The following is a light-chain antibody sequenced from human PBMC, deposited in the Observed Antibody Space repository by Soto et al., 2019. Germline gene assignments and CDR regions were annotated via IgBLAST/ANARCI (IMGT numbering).Light chain of an antibody. CDR2: DAS. CDR3: QQFHNWPRT. Sequence: EIVWTQSPATLSLSPGERATLSYRASQSVSSYLAWYQQKPGQAPRLLIYDASNRATGIPARFSGTGSGTEFTLTITSLQSEDFAVYYCQQFHNWPRTFGQGTKVDIK. CDR1: QSVSSY. J-gene: IGKJ1*01. V-gene: IGKV3-11*01.